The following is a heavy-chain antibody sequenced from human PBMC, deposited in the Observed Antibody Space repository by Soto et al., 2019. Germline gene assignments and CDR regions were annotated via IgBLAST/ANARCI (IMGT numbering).Heavy chain of an antibody. CDR2: NSYNGST. D-gene: IGHD2-15*01. V-gene: IGHV4-59*01. CDR3: ARDLKEYCSDGKCNWFDP. J-gene: IGHJ5*02. CDR1: GGSISSYY. Sequence: PSETLSLTCTVSGGSISSYYWSWIRQPPGKGLEWISYNSYNGSTDYNPSHKSRVTKTFDASKIHFSLQVRSASAADAAFFYFARDLKEYCSDGKCNWFDPWGQGTLVTVSS.